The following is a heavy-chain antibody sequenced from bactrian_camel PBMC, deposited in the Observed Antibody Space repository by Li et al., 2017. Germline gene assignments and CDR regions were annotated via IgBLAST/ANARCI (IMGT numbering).Heavy chain of an antibody. CDR1: RSTVSISR. CDR3: AAGCPIWTGLLSGD. CDR2: TNGDGVT. V-gene: IGHV3S53*01. Sequence: QVQLVESGGGSVQVGGTLRLSCLASRSTVSISRMAWFRQAPGKERERVASTNGDGVTGYADSAADRFTVSQDNAKKTVYLQMNSLRPEDTAMCYCAAGCPIWTGLLSGDWGQGTQVTVS. J-gene: IGHJ4*01. D-gene: IGHD2*01.